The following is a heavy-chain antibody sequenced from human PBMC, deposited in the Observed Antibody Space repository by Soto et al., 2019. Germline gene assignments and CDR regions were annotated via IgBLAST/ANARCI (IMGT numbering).Heavy chain of an antibody. J-gene: IGHJ4*02. Sequence: PSETLSLTCTVSGGSISSYYWSWIRQPPGKGLEWIGYIYYSGSTNYNPSLKSRVTISVDTSKNQFSLKLSSVTAADTAVYYCARNGAGKVDIAVGYWGQGTLVTVSS. CDR3: ARNGAGKVDIAVGY. V-gene: IGHV4-59*01. CDR1: GGSISSYY. D-gene: IGHD6-13*01. CDR2: IYYSGST.